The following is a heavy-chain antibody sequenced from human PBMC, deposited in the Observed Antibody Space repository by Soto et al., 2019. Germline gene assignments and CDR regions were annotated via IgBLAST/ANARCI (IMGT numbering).Heavy chain of an antibody. CDR1: GYTFTSYG. Sequence: ASVKVSFKASGYTFTSYGISWVLQAPGQVLEWMGWISAYNGNTNYAQKLQGRVTMTTDTSTSTAYMELRSLRSDDTAVYYCARDPRPFGNWFDPWGQGTLVTVSS. CDR3: ARDPRPFGNWFDP. V-gene: IGHV1-18*01. D-gene: IGHD3-10*01. J-gene: IGHJ5*02. CDR2: ISAYNGNT.